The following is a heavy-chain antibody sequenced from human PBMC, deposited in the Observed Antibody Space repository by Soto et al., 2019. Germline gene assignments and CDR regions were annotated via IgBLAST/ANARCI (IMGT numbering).Heavy chain of an antibody. J-gene: IGHJ6*03. CDR1: GASISSHY. CDR2: INYNGNT. D-gene: IGHD3-22*01. CDR3: AGCGSIVVATRRLMDV. Sequence: QVQLQESGPGLVKPSETLSLTCTVSGASISSHYWSWIRQAPGKGLEWIANINYNGNTNYNPSLKSRVTISVDTSKNQFSLTVISVTAADTAVYYCAGCGSIVVATRRLMDVWGRGTTVTVSS. V-gene: IGHV4-59*08.